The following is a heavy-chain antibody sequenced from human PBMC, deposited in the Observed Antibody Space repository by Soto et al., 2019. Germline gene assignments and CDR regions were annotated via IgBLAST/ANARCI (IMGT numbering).Heavy chain of an antibody. V-gene: IGHV3-11*06. D-gene: IGHD3-3*01. CDR2: ISSSSSYT. CDR1: GFTFSDYY. Sequence: GGSLRLSCAASGFTFSDYYMSWIRQAPGKGLEWVSYISSSSSYTNYADSVKGRFTISRDSAKNSLYLQMNSLRAEDTAVYYCARDPLAYYDFWSGYALNYGMDVWGQGTTVTSP. CDR3: ARDPLAYYDFWSGYALNYGMDV. J-gene: IGHJ6*02.